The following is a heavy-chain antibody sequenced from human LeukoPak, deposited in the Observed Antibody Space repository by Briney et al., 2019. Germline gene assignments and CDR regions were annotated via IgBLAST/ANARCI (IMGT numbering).Heavy chain of an antibody. V-gene: IGHV3-48*01. J-gene: IGHJ4*02. CDR3: VRGGVADGNYFGD. D-gene: IGHD3-10*01. CDR1: GFAFTHCS. CDR2: ITGDTNGI. Sequence: GGSLRLSCVTSGFAFTHCSMNWVRQAPGKGLEWLSYITGDTNGIYYADSVKGRFIISRDDAKNSVYLQMNSLSVEDTAVYYCVRGGVADGNYFGDWGQGTVVTVSS.